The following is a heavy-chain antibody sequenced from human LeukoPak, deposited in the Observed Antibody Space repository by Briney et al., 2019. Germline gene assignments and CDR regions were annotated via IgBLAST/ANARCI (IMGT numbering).Heavy chain of an antibody. CDR3: ARGQAITH. CDR1: GYTFTSYG. Sequence: GASVKVSCKASGYTFTSYGISWVRQAPGQGREWMGWISAYNGNTNYAQNLQGRVTMTTDTSTGTAYMELRSLSSDDTAVYYGARGQAITHWGQGTLVTVSS. J-gene: IGHJ4*02. D-gene: IGHD3-10*01. CDR2: ISAYNGNT. V-gene: IGHV1-18*01.